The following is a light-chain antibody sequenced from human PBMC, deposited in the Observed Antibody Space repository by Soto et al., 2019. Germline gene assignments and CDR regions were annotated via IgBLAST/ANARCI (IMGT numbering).Light chain of an antibody. J-gene: IGLJ1*01. V-gene: IGLV2-23*01. CDR3: LSYGKV. CDR2: EGR. CDR1: NSGVVNYEY. Sequence: QSVLNQPASVSGSPGQSITISCTGINSGVVNYEYVSWYQQFPDKAPKLIIYEGRERPSGVSDRFSGSKSDNAASLTISALQTEDEAEYFCLSYGKVFGTGTKVTVL.